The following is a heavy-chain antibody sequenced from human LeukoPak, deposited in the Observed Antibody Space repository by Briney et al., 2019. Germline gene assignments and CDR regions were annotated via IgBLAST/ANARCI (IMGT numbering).Heavy chain of an antibody. CDR2: IYYSGST. D-gene: IGHD5-12*01. CDR1: GGSISSGDYY. CDR3: ARGFSGVATVDP. J-gene: IGHJ5*02. V-gene: IGHV4-30-4*01. Sequence: SQTLSLTCTVSGGSISSGDYYWSWIRQPPGKGLGWIGYIYYSGSTYYNPSLKSRVTIPVDTSKNQFSLKLSSVTAADTAVYYCARGFSGVATVDPWGQGTLVTVSS.